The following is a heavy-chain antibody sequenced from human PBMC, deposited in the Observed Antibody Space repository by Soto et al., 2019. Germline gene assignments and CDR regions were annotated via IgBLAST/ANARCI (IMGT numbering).Heavy chain of an antibody. CDR3: ASINSFWSGYFFFDS. CDR2: ISAYNGNT. V-gene: IGHV1-18*03. D-gene: IGHD3-3*01. CDR1: GYTFTSYG. Sequence: ASVKVSCKASGYTFTSYGISWVRQAPGQGLEWMGWISAYNGNTNYAQKLQGRVTMTTDTSTSTAYIELRSLIPDDMAVYYCASINSFWSGYFFFDSWGQGTLVTVS. J-gene: IGHJ4*02.